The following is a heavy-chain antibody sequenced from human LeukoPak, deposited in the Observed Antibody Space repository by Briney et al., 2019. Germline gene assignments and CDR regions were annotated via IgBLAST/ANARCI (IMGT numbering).Heavy chain of an antibody. CDR2: IKQGGSES. Sequence: GGSLRLSCAASGFTFTDYWMTWVRQVPGKGLEWVANIKQGGSESYYVDSVKGRFTISRENAKNSLYLQMDSLRVDDTAVYYCVRVGAWELQRVFDYWGQGTLVTVSS. V-gene: IGHV3-7*01. CDR3: VRVGAWELQRVFDY. J-gene: IGHJ4*02. CDR1: GFTFTDYW. D-gene: IGHD1-26*01.